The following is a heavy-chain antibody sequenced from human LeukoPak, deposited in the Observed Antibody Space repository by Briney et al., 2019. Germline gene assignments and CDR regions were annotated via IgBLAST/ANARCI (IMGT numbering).Heavy chain of an antibody. V-gene: IGHV3-43*01. J-gene: IGHJ3*02. CDR1: GFTFDDYT. CDR2: ISWDGGST. Sequence: GGSLRLSCAASGFTFDDYTMHWVRQAPGKGLEWVSLISWDGGSTYYADSVKGRFTISRDNSKNSLYLQMNSLRTEDTALYYCAKGRGIQLWAKLSYGPDAFDIWGQGTMVTVSS. D-gene: IGHD5-18*01. CDR3: AKGRGIQLWAKLSYGPDAFDI.